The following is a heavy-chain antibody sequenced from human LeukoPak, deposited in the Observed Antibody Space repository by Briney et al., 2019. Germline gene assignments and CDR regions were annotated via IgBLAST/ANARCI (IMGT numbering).Heavy chain of an antibody. J-gene: IGHJ2*01. CDR2: INHSGST. Sequence: KPSETLSLTCAVYGGSFSGYYWSWIRQPPGKGLEWIGEINHSGSTNYNPSLKSRVTISVDTSKNQFSLKLSSVTAADTAVYYCARGLRPLRWSPSRCFDLWGRGTLVTVSS. CDR1: GGSFSGYY. CDR3: ARGLRPLRWSPSRCFDL. D-gene: IGHD4-23*01. V-gene: IGHV4-34*01.